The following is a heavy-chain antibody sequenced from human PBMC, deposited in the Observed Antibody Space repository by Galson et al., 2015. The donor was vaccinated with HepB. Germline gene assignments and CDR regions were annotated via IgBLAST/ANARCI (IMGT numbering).Heavy chain of an antibody. J-gene: IGHJ4*02. CDR2: IIPILGSA. V-gene: IGHV1-69*13. Sequence: SVKVSCKASGGTFSNHEISWVRQAPGQGLEWMGGIIPILGSANYAQKFQGRVTITADESTSTAYMEVTSLRSEDTAVYYCARGESAYYDILTGYPHFDYWGQGTLVTVSS. CDR3: ARGESAYYDILTGYPHFDY. CDR1: GGTFSNHE. D-gene: IGHD3-9*01.